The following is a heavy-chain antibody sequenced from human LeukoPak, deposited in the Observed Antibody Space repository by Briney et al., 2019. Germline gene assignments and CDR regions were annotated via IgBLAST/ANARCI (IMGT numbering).Heavy chain of an antibody. Sequence: GGSLRLSCAASGFTFSSYSMNWVRQAPGKGLEWVSYISSSSSTIYYADSVKGRFTISRDNAKNSLYLQMNSLRAEDTAVYYCARGRDGYNYHYYGMDVWGQGTTVTVSS. CDR3: ARGRDGYNYHYYGMDV. CDR1: GFTFSSYS. D-gene: IGHD5-12*01. CDR2: ISSSSSTI. J-gene: IGHJ6*02. V-gene: IGHV3-48*01.